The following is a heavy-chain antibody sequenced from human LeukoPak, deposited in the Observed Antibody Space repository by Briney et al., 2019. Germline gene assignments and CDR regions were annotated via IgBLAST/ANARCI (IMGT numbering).Heavy chain of an antibody. D-gene: IGHD3-22*01. V-gene: IGHV3-30-3*01. CDR2: ISYDGSNK. CDR1: GFTFSSYA. Sequence: PGGSLRLSCAASGFTFSSYAMHWVRQAPGKGLEWVAVISYDGSNKYYADSVKGRFTISRDNSKNTLYLQMNSLRAEDTAVYYCASPRLTYYYDSSGYYVLDYWGQGTLVTVSS. CDR3: ASPRLTYYYDSSGYYVLDY. J-gene: IGHJ4*02.